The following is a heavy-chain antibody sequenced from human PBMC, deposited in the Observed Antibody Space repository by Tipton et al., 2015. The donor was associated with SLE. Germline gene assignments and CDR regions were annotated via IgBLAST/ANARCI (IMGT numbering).Heavy chain of an antibody. CDR1: EFNLDDYA. CDR2: ISSSGGST. J-gene: IGHJ4*02. Sequence: SLRLSCEASEFNLDDYAMHWVRQAPGKGLEWVSTISSSGGSTYYADSVKGRFTISRDNSKNTLYVQMNSLRAEDTAVYYCARRSGTYLDNWGQGTLVTVSS. V-gene: IGHV3-23*01. CDR3: ARRSGTYLDN. D-gene: IGHD1-26*01.